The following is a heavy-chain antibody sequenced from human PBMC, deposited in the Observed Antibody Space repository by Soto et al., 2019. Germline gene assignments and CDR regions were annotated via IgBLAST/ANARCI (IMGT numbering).Heavy chain of an antibody. CDR2: INHSGRT. CDR1: GGSFSGYY. D-gene: IGHD2-8*02. Sequence: QVQLQQWGAGLLKPSETLSLTCAVYGGSFSGYYWTWIRQPPGTGLEWIGEINHSGRTNYNPSLKSRVTISVDTSNNQFSLKLTSVTAATAAVYYCARDKITGRFDYWGQGTLVTVSS. V-gene: IGHV4-34*01. CDR3: ARDKITGRFDY. J-gene: IGHJ4*02.